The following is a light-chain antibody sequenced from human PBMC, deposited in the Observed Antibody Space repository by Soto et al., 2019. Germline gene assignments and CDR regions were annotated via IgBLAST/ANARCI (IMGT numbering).Light chain of an antibody. J-gene: IGKJ1*01. CDR2: KAS. Sequence: DIPMTQSPSTLSGSVGDRVTITCRASQTISSWLAWYQQKPGKAPKLLIYKASTLKRGVPSRFSGSGSGTEFTLTISSLQPDDFATYYCQHYNSYSEAFGQGTKVDIK. CDR1: QTISSW. V-gene: IGKV1-5*03. CDR3: QHYNSYSEA.